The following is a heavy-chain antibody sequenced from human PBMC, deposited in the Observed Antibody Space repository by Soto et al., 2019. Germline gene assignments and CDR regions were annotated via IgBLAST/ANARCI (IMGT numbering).Heavy chain of an antibody. Sequence: SENLPVTYTVSGASIRTGVYSGSWIRKRPGKGLEWIAYTFYTGSAYYHPSLESRLSISIDRSKNQFSLELRSVSVADTAVYYLSRDRKNCPATWG. V-gene: IGHV4-31*03. CDR3: SRDRKNCPAT. CDR2: TFYTGSA. D-gene: IGHD1-1*01. J-gene: IGHJ5*01. CDR1: GASIRTGVYS.